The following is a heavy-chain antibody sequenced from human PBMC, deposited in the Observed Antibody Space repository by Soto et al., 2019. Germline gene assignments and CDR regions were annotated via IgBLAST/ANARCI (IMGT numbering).Heavy chain of an antibody. Sequence: GESLRLSCAASGFTFSNYEINWVRQAPGKGLEWVSYIHSTGNFIHYADSVKGRFTISRDDAKNSVYLQMNSLRAEDTALYYCAREDIPADGPFDYWGPGILVTVSS. CDR3: AREDIPADGPFDY. CDR1: GFTFSNYE. V-gene: IGHV3-48*03. J-gene: IGHJ4*02. CDR2: IHSTGNFI. D-gene: IGHD6-13*01.